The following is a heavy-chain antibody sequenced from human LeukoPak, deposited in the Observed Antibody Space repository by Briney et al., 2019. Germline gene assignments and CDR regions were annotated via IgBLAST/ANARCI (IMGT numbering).Heavy chain of an antibody. CDR2: ISWNVGSI. Sequence: GGSLRLSCAASGFTFDDYAMHWVRQAPGKGLEWVSGISWNVGSIGYADSVKGRFTISRDNAKNSLYLQMNSLRAEDTALYECAKDRSYDSSGYSLLFDYWGQGTLVTVSS. D-gene: IGHD3-22*01. CDR1: GFTFDDYA. V-gene: IGHV3-9*01. CDR3: AKDRSYDSSGYSLLFDY. J-gene: IGHJ4*02.